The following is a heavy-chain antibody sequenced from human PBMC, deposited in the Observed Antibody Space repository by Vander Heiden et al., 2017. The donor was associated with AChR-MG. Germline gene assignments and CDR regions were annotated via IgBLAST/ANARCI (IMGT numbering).Heavy chain of an antibody. J-gene: IGHJ4*02. D-gene: IGHD3-16*01. CDR3: AGGGGYLIEY. CDR1: SFTFSDLW. CDR2: IKQDGSEK. Sequence: VQLVESGGGLVQPGGCLRLSCTASSFTFSDLWMNWVRQAPGKGLEWVAIIKQDGSEKHYVDSVEGRFTISRDNTKKSLYLQMNSLRAEDTAMYYCAGGGGYLIEYWGQGTLVTVSS. V-gene: IGHV3-7*03.